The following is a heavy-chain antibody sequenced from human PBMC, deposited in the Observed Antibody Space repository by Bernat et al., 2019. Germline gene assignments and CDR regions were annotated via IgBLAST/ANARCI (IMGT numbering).Heavy chain of an antibody. V-gene: IGHV3-48*02. CDR1: GFTFSDYS. CDR3: ARIRGASNYDG. CDR2: ISSSSGAM. Sequence: EVQLVESGGLVQPGGSLRLSCAASGFTFSDYSMNWVRQAPGKGLEWVSYISSSSGAMYYADSVKGRFTISRDNAKNSLYLHMNSLRDEDTAVYYCARIRGASNYDGWGQGTLVTVSS. D-gene: IGHD4-11*01. J-gene: IGHJ4*02.